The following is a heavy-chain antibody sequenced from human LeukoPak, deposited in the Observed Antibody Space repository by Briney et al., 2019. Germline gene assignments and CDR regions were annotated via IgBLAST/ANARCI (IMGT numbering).Heavy chain of an antibody. CDR3: ARVRDYSSSSLDY. CDR1: GDTFTDYY. V-gene: IGHV1-2*02. J-gene: IGHJ4*02. D-gene: IGHD6-6*01. Sequence: ASVKVSCKASGDTFTDYYIVWVRQAPGQGLEWMGWINPNSGGTKYAQKFQGRVTTTRDTSINTGYMELSSLRSDDTAVYYCARVRDYSSSSLDYWGRGTLVTVSS. CDR2: INPNSGGT.